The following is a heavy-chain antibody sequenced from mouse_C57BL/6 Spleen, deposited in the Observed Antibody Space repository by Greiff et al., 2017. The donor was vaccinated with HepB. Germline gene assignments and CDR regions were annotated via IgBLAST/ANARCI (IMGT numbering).Heavy chain of an antibody. CDR1: GYTFTDYY. D-gene: IGHD1-1*01. Sequence: VQLQQSGPELVKPGASVKISCKASGYTFTDYYMNWVKQSHGKSLEWIGDINPNNGGTSYNQKFKGKATLTVDKSSSTAYMELRSLTSEDSAVYYCARGIGHLLRSYFDYWGQGTTLTVSS. CDR3: ARGIGHLLRSYFDY. CDR2: INPNNGGT. J-gene: IGHJ2*01. V-gene: IGHV1-26*01.